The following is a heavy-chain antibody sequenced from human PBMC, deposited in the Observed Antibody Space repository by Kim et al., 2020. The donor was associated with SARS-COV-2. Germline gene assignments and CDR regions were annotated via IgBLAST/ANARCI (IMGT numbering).Heavy chain of an antibody. CDR2: ISTYSGDT. CDR1: GYTFTNYG. J-gene: IGHJ6*02. V-gene: IGHV1-18*01. Sequence: ASVKVSCKASGYTFTNYGINWVPQAPGQGLEWMGWISTYSGDTDYAQKFQGRVTMTTDTSTRTAYMELRSLRSDDTAVYYCAREFNWNLFYYYYAMDVWG. CDR3: AREFNWNLFYYYYAMDV. D-gene: IGHD1-7*01.